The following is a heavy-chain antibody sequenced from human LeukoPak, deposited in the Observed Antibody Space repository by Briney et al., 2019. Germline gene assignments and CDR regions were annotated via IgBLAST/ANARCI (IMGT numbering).Heavy chain of an antibody. D-gene: IGHD6-19*01. CDR2: INHSGST. V-gene: IGHV4-34*01. CDR3: AGRKAVPGDY. Sequence: SETLSLTCAVYGGSFSGYYWSWIRQPPGKGLEWIGEINHSGSTNYNPSLKSRVTISVDTSKNQFSLKLSSVTAADTAVYYCAGRKAVPGDYWGQGTLVTVS. J-gene: IGHJ4*02. CDR1: GGSFSGYY.